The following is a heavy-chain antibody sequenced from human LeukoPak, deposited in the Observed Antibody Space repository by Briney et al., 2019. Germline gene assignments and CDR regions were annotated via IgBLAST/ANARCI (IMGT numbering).Heavy chain of an antibody. CDR2: INQDGSEK. J-gene: IGHJ6*04. CDR1: GFTFSSYW. D-gene: IGHD3-10*01. CDR3: ARDRVKMDV. V-gene: IGHV3-7*01. Sequence: GGSLRLSCAASGFTFSSYWMNWVRQAPGKGLEWVANINQDGSEKFYVDSVKGRFTISRDNGKNSLYMQMNSLRAEDTAVYYCARDRVKMDVWGKGTTVTVSS.